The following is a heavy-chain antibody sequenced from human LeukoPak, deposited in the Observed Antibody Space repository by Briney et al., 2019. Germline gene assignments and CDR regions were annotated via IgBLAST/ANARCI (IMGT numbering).Heavy chain of an antibody. V-gene: IGHV1-8*01. CDR1: GYTFTTYD. CDR2: MNPNSGNT. J-gene: IGHJ4*02. CDR3: ATYSSSSGPLGY. Sequence: ASVKVSCKASGYTFTTYDINWVLQATGQGLEWMGWMNPNSGNTGYAQKSQGRVTMTRNTSISTAYMELSSLRSEDTAVYYCATYSSSSGPLGYWGQGTLVTVSS. D-gene: IGHD6-6*01.